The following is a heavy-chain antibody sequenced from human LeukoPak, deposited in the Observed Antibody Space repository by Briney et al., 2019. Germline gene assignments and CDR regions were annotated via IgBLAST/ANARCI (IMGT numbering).Heavy chain of an antibody. CDR1: GGSISSSSYY. D-gene: IGHD3-22*01. J-gene: IGHJ4*02. V-gene: IGHV4-39*01. CDR2: IYYSGST. CDR3: ARARSYYDSSGYYLDY. Sequence: SETLSLTYTVSGGSISSSSYYWGWIRQPPGKGLEWIGSIYYSGSTYYNPSLKSRVTISVDTSKNQFSLKLSSVTAADTAVYCCARARSYYDSSGYYLDYWGQGTLVTVSS.